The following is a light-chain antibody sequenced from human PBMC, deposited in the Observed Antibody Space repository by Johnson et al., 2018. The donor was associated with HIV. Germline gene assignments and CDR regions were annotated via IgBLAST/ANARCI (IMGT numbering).Light chain of an antibody. V-gene: IGLV1-51*01. Sequence: QSVLTQPPSVSAAPGQKVTISCSGTSSNIGNHYVSWYQLLPGTAPKLLIYDNNQRPSGIPDRFSVSKSGTSATLGITGLQTGDEADYYCGTWDSSLGTYVVGGGTKVTVL. CDR2: DNN. J-gene: IGLJ1*01. CDR3: GTWDSSLGTYV. CDR1: SSNIGNHY.